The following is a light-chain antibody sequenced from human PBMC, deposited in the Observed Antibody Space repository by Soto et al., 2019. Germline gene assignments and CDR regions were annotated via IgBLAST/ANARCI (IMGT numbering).Light chain of an antibody. CDR2: GAS. CDR1: QSVGSNF. CDR3: QQYGSSKT. V-gene: IGKV3-20*01. Sequence: KVLTQSPGTLSLSPGERATLSCRASQSVGSNFLAWYQQRRGQAPRLLIYGASSRATGIPDRFSGSGSGTDFTLTISILEPEDFSVYYCQQYGSSKTFGQGTKVEIK. J-gene: IGKJ1*01.